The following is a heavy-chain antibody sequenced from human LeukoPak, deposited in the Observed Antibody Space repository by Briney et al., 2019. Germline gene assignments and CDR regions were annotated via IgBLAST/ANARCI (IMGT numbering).Heavy chain of an antibody. CDR3: ARHGTSSGSNTNWFDP. Sequence: SETLSLTCTVSGGSISSSSYYWGWIRQPPGKGLEWIGSIYYSGSTYYNPSLKSRVTISVDTSKNQFSLKLSSVTAADTAVYYCARHGTSSGSNTNWFDPWGQGTLVTVSS. D-gene: IGHD3-10*01. CDR2: IYYSGST. V-gene: IGHV4-39*01. CDR1: GGSISSSSYY. J-gene: IGHJ5*02.